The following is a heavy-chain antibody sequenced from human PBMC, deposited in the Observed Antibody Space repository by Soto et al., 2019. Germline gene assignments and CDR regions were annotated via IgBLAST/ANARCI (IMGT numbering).Heavy chain of an antibody. V-gene: IGHV4-31*03. CDR1: GGSISSGGYY. Sequence: SETLSLTCTVSGGSISSGGYYWSWIRQHPGKGLEWIGYIYYSGSTYYNPSLKSRVTISVDTSKNQFSLKLSSVTAADTAVYYCARATRETTKTYAFEIWGQGTMVTVSS. J-gene: IGHJ3*02. D-gene: IGHD4-17*01. CDR3: ARATRETTKTYAFEI. CDR2: IYYSGST.